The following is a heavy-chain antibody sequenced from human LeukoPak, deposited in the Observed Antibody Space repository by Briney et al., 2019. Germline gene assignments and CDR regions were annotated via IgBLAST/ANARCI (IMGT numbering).Heavy chain of an antibody. Sequence: SETLSLTCTVSGYSFSSGYFWGWIRQPPGKGLEGIGSIYHSGSTYYNPSLKSRVTISVDTSKNQFSLKLSSVTAADTAVYYCARAGYGDSDFDYWGQGTLVTVSS. CDR2: IYHSGST. CDR1: GYSFSSGYF. D-gene: IGHD4-17*01. J-gene: IGHJ4*02. V-gene: IGHV4-38-2*02. CDR3: ARAGYGDSDFDY.